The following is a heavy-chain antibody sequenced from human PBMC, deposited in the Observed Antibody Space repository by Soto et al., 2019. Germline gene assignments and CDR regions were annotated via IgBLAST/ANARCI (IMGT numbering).Heavy chain of an antibody. Sequence: ASVKVSCKASGSTFTGYYMHWVRQAPRQGLEWMGWINPNSGGTNYAQKFQGWVTMTRDTSISTAYMELSRLRSDDTAVYYCARDGLCSGGSCYSPDTAMVHNYYYGMDVWGQGTTVTVSS. J-gene: IGHJ6*02. CDR1: GSTFTGYY. V-gene: IGHV1-2*04. D-gene: IGHD2-15*01. CDR3: ARDGLCSGGSCYSPDTAMVHNYYYGMDV. CDR2: INPNSGGT.